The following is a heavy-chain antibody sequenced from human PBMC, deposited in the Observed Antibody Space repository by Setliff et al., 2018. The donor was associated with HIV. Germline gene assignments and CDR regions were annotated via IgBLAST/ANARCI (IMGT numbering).Heavy chain of an antibody. CDR2: INSDRITT. J-gene: IGHJ3*01. V-gene: IGHV3-74*01. D-gene: IGHD4-17*01. CDR1: GVIFNNLW. Sequence: GGSLRLSCAASGVIFNNLWMHWVRQVPGKGLVWISDINSDRITTAYADSVKGRFTISRDNAKSTLYLQMNSLIVEDTAVYYCAREDVTTSGLDLWGRGTMVTVSS. CDR3: AREDVTTSGLDL.